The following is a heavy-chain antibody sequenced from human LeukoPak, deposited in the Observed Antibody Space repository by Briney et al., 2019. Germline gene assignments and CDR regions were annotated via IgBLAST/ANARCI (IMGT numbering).Heavy chain of an antibody. D-gene: IGHD6-13*01. J-gene: IGHJ5*02. CDR1: GGTFRTFA. V-gene: IGHV1-69*06. CDR2: IIPIFGTA. Sequence: GASVKVSCKASGGTFRTFAISWVRQAPGQGLEWMGGIIPIFGTANYAQKFQGRVTITADKSTSTAYMELSSLRSEDTAVYYCARGRPTTSIAAAGVNWFDPWGQGTLVTVSS. CDR3: ARGRPTTSIAAAGVNWFDP.